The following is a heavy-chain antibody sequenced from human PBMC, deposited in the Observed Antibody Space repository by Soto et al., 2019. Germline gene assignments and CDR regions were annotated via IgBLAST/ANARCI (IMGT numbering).Heavy chain of an antibody. V-gene: IGHV1-18*01. J-gene: IGHJ4*02. CDR1: GYTFTSYG. Sequence: QVQLVQSGAEVKKPGASVKVSCKASGYTFTSYGISWVRQAPGQGLEWMGWISAYNGNTNYAQKLQGRVTMAPDTATSTAAMELRSLRSDDTAVYDCAREYYYGSGGAYWGQGTLVTVSS. CDR2: ISAYNGNT. CDR3: AREYYYGSGGAY. D-gene: IGHD3-10*01.